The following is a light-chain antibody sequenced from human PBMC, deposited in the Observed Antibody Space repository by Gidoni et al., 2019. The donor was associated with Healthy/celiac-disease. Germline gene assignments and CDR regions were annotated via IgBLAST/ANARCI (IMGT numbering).Light chain of an antibody. CDR2: DVS. Sequence: QSALTQPASVSGSPGQSITISCTGTRSDGGGYNYVSWYQQHPGKAPKRMIYDVSNRPSGVSNRFSGSKSGNTASLTISGLQAEDEADYYCSSYTSSSTPVFGGGTKLTVL. J-gene: IGLJ3*02. CDR1: RSDGGGYNY. V-gene: IGLV2-14*03. CDR3: SSYTSSSTPV.